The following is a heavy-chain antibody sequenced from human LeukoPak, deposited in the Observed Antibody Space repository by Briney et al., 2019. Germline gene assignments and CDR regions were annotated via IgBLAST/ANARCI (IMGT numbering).Heavy chain of an antibody. V-gene: IGHV3-7*01. CDR3: TRDFQAAYHYNMDV. D-gene: IGHD6-25*01. Sequence: PGGSLRLSCAASGFTFSSYWMSWVRQAPGRGLEWVANIKYDGGEKYYVDSVKGRLTISRDNAKDSLYLQMNSLRVEDTAVYYCTRDFQAAYHYNMDVWGKGITVTVSS. CDR1: GFTFSSYW. J-gene: IGHJ6*03. CDR2: IKYDGGEK.